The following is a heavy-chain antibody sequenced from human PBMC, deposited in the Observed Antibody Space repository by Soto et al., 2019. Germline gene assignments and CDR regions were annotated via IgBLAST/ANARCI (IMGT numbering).Heavy chain of an antibody. CDR2: TTSRSSGGTT. J-gene: IGHJ5*02. V-gene: IGHV3-15*07. CDR3: TTRGGGWELPS. CDR1: GCTFSNTW. Sequence: PGGSLRLSCAASGCTFSNTWMNWVRLAPGKGLEWVGLTTSRSSGGTTDYAEPVKGRFTISRDDSKNTVYLQMNSLKIEDTGVYFCTTRGGGWELPSWAQGTRVTVSS. D-gene: IGHD1-26*01.